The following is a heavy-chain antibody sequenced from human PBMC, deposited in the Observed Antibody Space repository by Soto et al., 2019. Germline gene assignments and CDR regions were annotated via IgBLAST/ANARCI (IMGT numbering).Heavy chain of an antibody. CDR3: ARAGLLFGEVTSYDY. D-gene: IGHD3-3*01. Sequence: SVKVSCKASGGTFSSYAISWVRQAPGQGLEWMGGIIPIFGTANYAQKFQGRVTITADESTSTAYMELSSLRSEDTAVYYCARAGLLFGEVTSYDYWGQGTLVTVSS. CDR1: GGTFSSYA. CDR2: IIPIFGTA. V-gene: IGHV1-69*13. J-gene: IGHJ4*02.